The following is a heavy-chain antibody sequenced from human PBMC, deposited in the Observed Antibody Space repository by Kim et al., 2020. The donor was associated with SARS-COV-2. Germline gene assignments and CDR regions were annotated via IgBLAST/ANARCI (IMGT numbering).Heavy chain of an antibody. CDR3: AKDIGYDSSGSDFDY. Sequence: GGSLRLSCAASGFTFDDYAMHWVRQAPGKGLEWVSGISWNSGSICYADSVKGRFTISRDNAKNSLYLQMNSLRAEDTALYYCAKDIGYDSSGSDFDYWGQGTLVTVSS. J-gene: IGHJ4*02. V-gene: IGHV3-9*01. CDR2: ISWNSGSI. CDR1: GFTFDDYA. D-gene: IGHD3-22*01.